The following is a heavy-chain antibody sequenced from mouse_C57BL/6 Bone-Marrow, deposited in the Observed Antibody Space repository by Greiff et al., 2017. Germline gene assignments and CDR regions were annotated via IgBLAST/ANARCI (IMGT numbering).Heavy chain of an antibody. D-gene: IGHD2-12*01. Sequence: EVHLVASGRGLVKPGGSLKLSCAASGFSFSDYGMHWVRQAPEKGLEWVAYISSGSSTIYYADTVKGRFTISRDNAKDTLFLQMTSLRSEDTAMYYCARYDWYYAMDYWGQGTSVTVSS. V-gene: IGHV5-17*01. J-gene: IGHJ4*01. CDR2: ISSGSSTI. CDR3: ARYDWYYAMDY. CDR1: GFSFSDYG.